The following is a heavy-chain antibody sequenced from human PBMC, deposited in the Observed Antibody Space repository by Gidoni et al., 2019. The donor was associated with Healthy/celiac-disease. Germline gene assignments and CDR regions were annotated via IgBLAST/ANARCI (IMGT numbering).Heavy chain of an antibody. CDR1: GGSISSYY. D-gene: IGHD7-27*01. CDR3: ARDNNWGAFDI. CDR2: IYYSGST. V-gene: IGHV4-59*01. Sequence: QLQLQASGPGLVKPSETLSLTCTVSGGSISSYYWSWIRQPPGKGLEWIGYIYYSGSTNYNPSLKSRVTISVDTSKNQFSLKLSSVTAADTAVYYCARDNNWGAFDIWGQGTMVTVSS. J-gene: IGHJ3*02.